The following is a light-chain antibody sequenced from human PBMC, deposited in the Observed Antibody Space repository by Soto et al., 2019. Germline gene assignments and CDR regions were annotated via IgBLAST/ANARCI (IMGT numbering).Light chain of an antibody. Sequence: DIQMTQSPSSLSASVGDRVTITCRASQGIRNDLGWYQQKPGKAPKRLIYAASTRATGIPARFSGSGSGTEFTLTINGLQSEDFAVYYCQRYNNWPLTFGGGTKVDI. J-gene: IGKJ4*01. V-gene: IGKV1-17*01. CDR3: QRYNNWPLT. CDR2: AAS. CDR1: QGIRND.